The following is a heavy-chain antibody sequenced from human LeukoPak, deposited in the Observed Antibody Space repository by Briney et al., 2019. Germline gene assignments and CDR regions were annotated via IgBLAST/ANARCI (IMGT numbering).Heavy chain of an antibody. V-gene: IGHV3-74*01. CDR1: GFTFSSYW. J-gene: IGHJ4*02. D-gene: IGHD7-27*01. CDR2: INSDGSST. CDR3: VSIPGD. Sequence: GGSLRLSCAASGFTFSSYWMHWVRQGSGKGLVWVSRINSDGSSTSYADSVKGRFTISRDNAKNTLYLQMNALRAEDTAVYYCVSIPGDWGQGILVTVSS.